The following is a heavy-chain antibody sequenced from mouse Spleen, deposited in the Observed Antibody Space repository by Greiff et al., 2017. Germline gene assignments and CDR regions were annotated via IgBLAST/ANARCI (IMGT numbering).Heavy chain of an antibody. CDR2: INPNNGGT. J-gene: IGHJ3*01. V-gene: IGHV1-22*01. CDR1: GYTFTDYN. D-gene: IGHD1-1*01. Sequence: VHVKQSGPELVKPGASVKMSCKASGYTFTDYNMHWVKQSHGKSLEWIGYINPNNGGTSYNQKFKGKATLTVNKSSSTAYMELRSLTSEDSAVYYCARGDYYGSIAYWGQGTLVTVSA. CDR3: ARGDYYGSIAY.